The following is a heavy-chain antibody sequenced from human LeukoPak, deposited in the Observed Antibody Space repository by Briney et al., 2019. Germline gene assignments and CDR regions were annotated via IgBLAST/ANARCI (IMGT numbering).Heavy chain of an antibody. CDR1: GFTFGDYA. V-gene: IGHV3-11*01. Sequence: GGSLRLSCTASGFTFGDYAMSWIRQAPGKGLEWVSYISSSGSTIYYADSLKARFSISRDNSKNSLYLQMNSLRAEDTAVYYCARGVACKASCQPPDYWGQGTLVTVSS. J-gene: IGHJ4*02. CDR2: ISSSGSTI. D-gene: IGHD2-2*01. CDR3: ARGVACKASCQPPDY.